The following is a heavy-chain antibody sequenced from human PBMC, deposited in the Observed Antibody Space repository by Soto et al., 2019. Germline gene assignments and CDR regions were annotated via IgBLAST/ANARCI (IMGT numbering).Heavy chain of an antibody. CDR2: INTDGSVA. Sequence: EVQLVESGGGLVQPGESLRLSCAASGLTFRSYWMHWVRQAPGKGLVWVSRINTDGSVAMYVDSVKGRFTISRDNAKNTLYLHMNSLXAEXXXXXXXXXXXXXXXXDSWGQGTLVTVSS. CDR3: XXXXXXXXXDS. V-gene: IGHV3-74*03. CDR1: GLTFRSYW. J-gene: IGHJ4*02.